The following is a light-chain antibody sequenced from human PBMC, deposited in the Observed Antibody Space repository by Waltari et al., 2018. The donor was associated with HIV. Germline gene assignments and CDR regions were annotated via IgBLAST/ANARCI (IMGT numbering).Light chain of an antibody. Sequence: QSVLTQPPSVSGAPGQRVTISCTGTSSNIGAGFDVHWYQQLPGTVPKVLIYNNTDRPSGDPDRFSGSKSATSASLAITGLQAEDEANYYCQSYDISLSGWVFGGGTKLTVL. CDR1: SSNIGAGFD. CDR2: NNT. J-gene: IGLJ2*01. CDR3: QSYDISLSGWV. V-gene: IGLV1-40*01.